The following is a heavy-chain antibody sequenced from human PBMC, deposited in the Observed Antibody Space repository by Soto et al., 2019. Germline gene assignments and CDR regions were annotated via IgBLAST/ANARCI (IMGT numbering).Heavy chain of an antibody. CDR2: ISGTRGRQRNT. CDR1: GFIFSDYA. CDR3: AKVAKSGVVIEYFDS. V-gene: IGHV3-23*01. J-gene: IGHJ4*02. Sequence: GSLRLSCAASGFIFSDYAMTWVRQAPGRELEWVSTISGTRGRQRNTFYTASVKGRFTVTRDNSKNTVYVQMNSLRVEDTAVYYCAKVAKSGVVIEYFDSWGQGSVVTVSS. D-gene: IGHD3-3*01.